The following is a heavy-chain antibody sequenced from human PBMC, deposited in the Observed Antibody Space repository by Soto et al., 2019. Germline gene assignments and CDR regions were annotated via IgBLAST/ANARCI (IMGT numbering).Heavy chain of an antibody. Sequence: PGGSLRLSCAASGFSFSNYWMTWVRQAPGKGLEWVANIKNDGSDKYYGASVKGRFTISRDNAKNSLYLQMDSLRAEDTAVYYCARRELVSCGGECYSKYFQYWRQGT. CDR3: ARRELVSCGGECYSKYFQY. J-gene: IGHJ1*01. D-gene: IGHD2-21*01. V-gene: IGHV3-7*01. CDR1: GFSFSNYW. CDR2: IKNDGSDK.